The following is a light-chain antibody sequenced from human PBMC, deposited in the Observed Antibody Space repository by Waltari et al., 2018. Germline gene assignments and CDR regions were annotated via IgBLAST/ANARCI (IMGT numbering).Light chain of an antibody. CDR2: STS. CDR1: QTINSNY. Sequence: EIVLKQSPGTLSLSPGERATLSCRASQTINSNYLAWYQHKPGQAPGLLIYSTSSRATGIPDRFSGGGSGTDFTLTISRLEPEDFAMYYCQQFDDSPPSWTFGQGTKVEIK. J-gene: IGKJ1*01. CDR3: QQFDDSPPSWT. V-gene: IGKV3-20*01.